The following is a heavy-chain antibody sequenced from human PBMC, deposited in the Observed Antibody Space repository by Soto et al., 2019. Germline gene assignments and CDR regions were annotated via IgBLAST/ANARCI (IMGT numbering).Heavy chain of an antibody. D-gene: IGHD5-12*01. Sequence: VRLSCAASGFIFTNYAMNWVRQAPGKGLEWVSVIGGRGNSAYYADSVQGRFTISRDNSKNTLSLQMSSLAADDTAIYYCVREGRGSFDFWGRGTMVTVSS. CDR3: VREGRGSFDF. CDR2: IGGRGNSA. V-gene: IGHV3-23*01. J-gene: IGHJ3*01. CDR1: GFIFTNYA.